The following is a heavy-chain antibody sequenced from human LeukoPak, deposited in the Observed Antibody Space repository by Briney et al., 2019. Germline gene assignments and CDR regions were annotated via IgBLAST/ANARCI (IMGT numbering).Heavy chain of an antibody. CDR1: GFTFSSYS. CDR3: AKQFVDV. Sequence: GGSLRLSCAASGFTFSSYSMNWVRQAPGKGLEWVSYISSGSSTIYYADSVKGRFTISRGNAKNSLYLQMNSLRAEDTAVYYCAKQFVDVWGQGTLVTVSS. V-gene: IGHV3-48*01. D-gene: IGHD5-24*01. CDR2: ISSGSSTI. J-gene: IGHJ5*02.